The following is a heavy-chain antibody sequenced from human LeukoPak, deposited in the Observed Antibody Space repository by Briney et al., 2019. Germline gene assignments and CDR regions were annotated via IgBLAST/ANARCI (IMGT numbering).Heavy chain of an antibody. CDR3: ARVVVVVPIGGLGWFDP. CDR1: GDTFSSNA. Sequence: SVKVSCKASGDTFSSNAISWVRLAPGQGLEWMGGIIPLFGTTNYAQKFQGRVTISADESTSTAYMELNSLRSEDTAVYYCARVVVVVPIGGLGWFDPWGQGTLVTVSS. CDR2: IIPLFGTT. V-gene: IGHV1-69*13. D-gene: IGHD2-2*01. J-gene: IGHJ5*02.